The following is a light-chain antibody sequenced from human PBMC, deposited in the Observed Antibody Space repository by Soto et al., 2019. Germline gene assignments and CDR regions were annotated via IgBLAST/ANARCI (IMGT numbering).Light chain of an antibody. CDR2: AAS. CDR1: QSISSY. V-gene: IGKV1-39*01. CDR3: QQSYSTLKYT. J-gene: IGKJ2*01. Sequence: DIQMTQSPSSLSASVGDRVTITCRASQSISSYLNWYQQKPGKAPKLLIYAASSLQSGVPSRFSGSGSGTDFTLTISSLQPEDFAGYYCQQSYSTLKYTFGQGTKLEIK.